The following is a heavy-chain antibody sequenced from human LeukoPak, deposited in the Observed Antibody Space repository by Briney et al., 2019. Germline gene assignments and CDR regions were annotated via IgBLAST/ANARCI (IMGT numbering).Heavy chain of an antibody. Sequence: GGSLRLSCAASEFTFSSYAMSWVRQAPGKGLEWVSAISGSGSSTYYADSVKGRFTISRDNSKNTLYLQMNSLRAEDTALYYCAKRDGYNSNPLKDWGQETLVTVSS. CDR2: ISGSGSST. CDR3: AKRDGYNSNPLKD. D-gene: IGHD5-24*01. V-gene: IGHV3-23*01. J-gene: IGHJ4*02. CDR1: EFTFSSYA.